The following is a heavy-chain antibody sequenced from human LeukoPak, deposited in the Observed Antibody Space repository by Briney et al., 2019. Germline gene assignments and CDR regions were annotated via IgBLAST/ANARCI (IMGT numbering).Heavy chain of an antibody. Sequence: GGSLRLSCAASGFTFSSYGMSWVRQAPGKGLEWVSGISGNSGTTYYADSVKGRFTISRDNSKNTLYLQMNSLRAEDTAVYYCARSLLWFGESSSDFDYWGQGTLVTVSS. V-gene: IGHV3-23*01. CDR3: ARSLLWFGESSSDFDY. CDR1: GFTFSSYG. CDR2: ISGNSGTT. D-gene: IGHD3-10*01. J-gene: IGHJ4*02.